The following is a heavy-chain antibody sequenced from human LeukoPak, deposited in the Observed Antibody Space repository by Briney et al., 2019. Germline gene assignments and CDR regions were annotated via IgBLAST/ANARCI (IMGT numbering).Heavy chain of an antibody. CDR2: IRGSGGGT. V-gene: IGHV3-23*01. CDR3: AKELGQGVGAFDI. J-gene: IGHJ3*02. D-gene: IGHD3-10*01. CDR1: GFTFSNYA. Sequence: QTGGSLRLSCAASGFTFSNYAMTWVRLTPGKGLEWVSSIRGSGGGTSYADSVKGRFTMSRDNSKSTLYLQMNSLRAEDTAVYYCAKELGQGVGAFDIWGQGTMVTVSS.